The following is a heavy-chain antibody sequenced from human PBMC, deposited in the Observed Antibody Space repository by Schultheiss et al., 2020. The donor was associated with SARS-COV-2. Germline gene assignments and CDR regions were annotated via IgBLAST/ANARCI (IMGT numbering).Heavy chain of an antibody. CDR2: IYYSGST. J-gene: IGHJ4*02. V-gene: IGHV4-61*01. CDR1: GGSVSSGSYY. D-gene: IGHD1-20*01. CDR3: ASVPNSNWNDGY. Sequence: SETLSLTCTVSGGSVSSGSYYWSWIRQPPGKGLEWIGYIYYSGSTNYNPSLKSRLTISVDTSKNQFSLKLSSVTAADTAVYYCASVPNSNWNDGYWGQGTLVTVSS.